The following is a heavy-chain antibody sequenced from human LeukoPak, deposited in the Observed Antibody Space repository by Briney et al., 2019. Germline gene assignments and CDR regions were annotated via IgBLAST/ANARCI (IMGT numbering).Heavy chain of an antibody. V-gene: IGHV1-2*02. J-gene: IGHJ4*02. CDR1: GYTLTGYY. D-gene: IGHD5-24*01. CDR2: INPNSGGT. CDR3: AGGLMATETSFDY. Sequence: ASVKVSCKASGYTLTGYYMHWVRQAPGQGLEWMGWINPNSGGTNYAQKFQGRVTMTRDTSISTAYMELSRLRSDDTAVYYCAGGLMATETSFDYWGQGTLVTVSS.